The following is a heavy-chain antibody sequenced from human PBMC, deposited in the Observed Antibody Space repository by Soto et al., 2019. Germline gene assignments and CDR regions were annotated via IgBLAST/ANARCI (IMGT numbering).Heavy chain of an antibody. V-gene: IGHV4-34*01. D-gene: IGHD6-19*01. Sequence: PSETLSLTCAVYGVSFSCYYWSWIRQPPGKGLEWIGEINHSGSTNYNPSLKSRVTISVDTSKNQFSLKLSSVAAADTAVYYCAXGLGLIAVADTTRGGLDYWGQGTLVT. CDR3: AXGLGLIAVADTTRGGLDY. CDR1: GVSFSCYY. J-gene: IGHJ4*02. CDR2: INHSGST.